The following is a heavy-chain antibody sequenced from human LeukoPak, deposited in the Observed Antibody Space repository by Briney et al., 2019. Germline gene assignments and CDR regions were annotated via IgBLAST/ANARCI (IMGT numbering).Heavy chain of an antibody. CDR1: GFTLSSYS. CDR2: ISNTGRAT. V-gene: IGHV3-23*01. Sequence: GGSLRLSCVASGFTLSSYSMHWGRQAPGEGLEWRSGISNTGRATDYADSIKGRFTISRDNSKNTVFLQMNSLRAEDTAEYFCAHQVPPNDEYFDHWGQGTLVTVSS. CDR3: AHQVPPNDEYFDH. J-gene: IGHJ1*01.